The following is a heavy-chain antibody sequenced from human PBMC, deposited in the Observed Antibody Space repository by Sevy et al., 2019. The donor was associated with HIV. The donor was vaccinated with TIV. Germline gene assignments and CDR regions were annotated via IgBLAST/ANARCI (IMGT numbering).Heavy chain of an antibody. CDR2: ISFDGRNE. CDR1: GFTFGNHA. D-gene: IGHD2-8*01. V-gene: IGHV3-30*04. Sequence: GGSLRLSCAASGFTFGNHAIHWVRQAPGKGLEWVAIISFDGRNEHYAGSVKGRFIISRDNSKKTVYLQMTNLRSEDAAVYYCARDHCTDGVCFRSGYFDYWGQGTLVTVSS. J-gene: IGHJ4*01. CDR3: ARDHCTDGVCFRSGYFDY.